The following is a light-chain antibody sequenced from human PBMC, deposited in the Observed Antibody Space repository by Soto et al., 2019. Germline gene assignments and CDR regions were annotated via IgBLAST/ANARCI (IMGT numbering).Light chain of an antibody. V-gene: IGKV1-9*01. J-gene: IGKJ3*01. Sequence: DIQLTQSPSFLSASVGDRVTITCRASQGISSYLAWYQQKPGKAPKLLIYAASTLQSGVPSRSSGSGSGTEFTLTTSSLQPEDFATYYCQQPNSFPFTFAPGTKVDIK. CDR2: AAS. CDR3: QQPNSFPFT. CDR1: QGISSY.